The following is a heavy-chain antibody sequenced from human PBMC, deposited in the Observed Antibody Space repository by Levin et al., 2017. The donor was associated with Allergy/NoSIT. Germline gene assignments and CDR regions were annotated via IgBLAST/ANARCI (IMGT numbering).Heavy chain of an antibody. Sequence: GGSLRLSCKASGYTFTSYGISWVRQAPGQGLEWMGWISAYNGNTNYAQKLQGRVTMTTDTSTSTAYMELRSLRSDDTAVYYCARSRGSSWYDAFDIWGQGTMVTVSS. V-gene: IGHV1-18*01. CDR3: ARSRGSSWYDAFDI. CDR1: GYTFTSYG. CDR2: ISAYNGNT. D-gene: IGHD6-13*01. J-gene: IGHJ3*02.